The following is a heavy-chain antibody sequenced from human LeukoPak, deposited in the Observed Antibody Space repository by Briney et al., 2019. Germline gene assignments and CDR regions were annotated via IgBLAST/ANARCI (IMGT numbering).Heavy chain of an antibody. CDR3: STSGSVGATRANY. CDR1: GFTFSNAW. Sequence: PGGSLRLSCAASGFTFSNAWMSWVRQAPGKGLEWVGRIKSKTDDGTTDYAAPVKGRFTLSRDDSKNTLYMQMNSLKIEDTAVYYCSTSGSVGATRANYWGQGTLVTVSS. V-gene: IGHV3-15*01. J-gene: IGHJ4*02. CDR2: IKSKTDDGTT. D-gene: IGHD1-26*01.